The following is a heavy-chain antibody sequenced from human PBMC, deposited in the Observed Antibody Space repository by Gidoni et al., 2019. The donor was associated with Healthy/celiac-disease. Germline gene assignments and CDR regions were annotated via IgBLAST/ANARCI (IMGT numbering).Heavy chain of an antibody. D-gene: IGHD3-3*02. Sequence: QVPLVESGGGVVQPGRCLRLSCAAPGCTFSSYAMHWGRQAPGQGLEWVAVISYDGSNRYYADSVKGRFTISRDNSKNTLYLQMNSLRAEDTAVYYCAKDPAQVRAAILVYYYGMDVWGQGTTVTVSS. J-gene: IGHJ6*02. V-gene: IGHV3-30*18. CDR1: GCTFSSYA. CDR3: AKDPAQVRAAILVYYYGMDV. CDR2: ISYDGSNR.